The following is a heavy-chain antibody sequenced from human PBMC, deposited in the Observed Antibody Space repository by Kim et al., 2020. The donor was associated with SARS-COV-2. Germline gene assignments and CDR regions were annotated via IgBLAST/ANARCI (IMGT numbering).Heavy chain of an antibody. CDR1: GGSISSYY. V-gene: IGHV4-59*13. CDR3: ARAPDVYVQFDY. CDR2: IYDRGST. D-gene: IGHD2-8*01. Sequence: SETLSLTCTVSGGSISSYYWSWIRQPPGKGLEWIGYIYDRGSTNYNTSLKSRVTISVDTSKNQFSLKLSSVTAADTAVYYCARAPDVYVQFDYWGQGTLVTVSS. J-gene: IGHJ4*02.